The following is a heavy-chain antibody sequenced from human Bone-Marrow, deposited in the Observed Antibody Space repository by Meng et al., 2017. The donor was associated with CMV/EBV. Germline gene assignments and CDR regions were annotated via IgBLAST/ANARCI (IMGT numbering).Heavy chain of an antibody. V-gene: IGHV3-30*04. CDR1: GFTFSNFA. Sequence: GESLKISCAASGFTFSNFAMHWVRQAPGKGLEWVSVISSDGGNKYYGDSVKGRFTISRDNSKNTLYLQMNNVTIEDTALYYCARDALTVGTHPPDYWGQGTLVTVSS. D-gene: IGHD4-23*01. CDR3: ARDALTVGTHPPDY. J-gene: IGHJ4*02. CDR2: ISSDGGNK.